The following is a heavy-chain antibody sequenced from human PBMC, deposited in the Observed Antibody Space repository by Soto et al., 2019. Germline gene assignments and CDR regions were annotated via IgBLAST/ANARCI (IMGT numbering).Heavy chain of an antibody. CDR2: ISYDERNK. D-gene: IGHD1-1*01. CDR3: AREIEQLLDY. J-gene: IGHJ4*02. Sequence: QVQLKDSGGGVVQPGRSLRLSCAASGFTFSSYAMHWVRQAPGKGLEWVAVISYDERNKYYADSVKGRFTISRDNSKNTLYLQMNILRAEDTAVYYCAREIEQLLDYWGQGTLVTVSS. V-gene: IGHV3-30*04. CDR1: GFTFSSYA.